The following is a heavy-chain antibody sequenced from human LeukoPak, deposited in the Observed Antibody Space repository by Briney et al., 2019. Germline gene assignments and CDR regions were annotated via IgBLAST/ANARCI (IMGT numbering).Heavy chain of an antibody. V-gene: IGHV1-2*02. CDR1: GYTFTGYY. D-gene: IGHD3-22*01. J-gene: IGHJ4*02. CDR2: INPNSGGT. CDR3: ARDRGRGYDYDSGDFDY. Sequence: ASVKVSCKASGYTFTGYYLHWVRQDPGQGLEWMGWINPNSGGTNYAQKFQGRVTMTRDSSITTAYMDLSSLRSDDTAVYYCARDRGRGYDYDSGDFDYWGQGTLVTVSS.